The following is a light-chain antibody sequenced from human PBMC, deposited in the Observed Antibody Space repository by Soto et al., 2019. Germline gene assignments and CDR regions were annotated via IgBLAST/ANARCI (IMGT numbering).Light chain of an antibody. Sequence: QSVLTQPSSVSGAAGQRVTISCTGSRSNLGANYAVHWYQQLPGTAPKLLIYDNTKRPSGVPDRFSGSKSGTSASLAITGLQAEDEAYYFCQSYDTSPVFGGGTKLTVL. J-gene: IGLJ2*01. CDR2: DNT. CDR3: QSYDTSPV. V-gene: IGLV1-40*01. CDR1: RSNLGANYA.